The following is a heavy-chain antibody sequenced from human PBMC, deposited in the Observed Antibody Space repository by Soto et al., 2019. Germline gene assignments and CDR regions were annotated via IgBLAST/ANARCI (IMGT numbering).Heavy chain of an antibody. CDR2: IYTSGST. CDR1: GGSIRNYY. J-gene: IGHJ5*02. CDR3: ARAGGSYYGKNWFDP. V-gene: IGHV4-4*07. D-gene: IGHD1-26*01. Sequence: LSRTCTVSGGSIRNYYWSWIRQPSGKGLEWIGRIYTSGSTNYNPSLKSRVTMSVDTSKNQFSLKLSSVTAADTAVYYCARAGGSYYGKNWFDPWGQGTLVTVSS.